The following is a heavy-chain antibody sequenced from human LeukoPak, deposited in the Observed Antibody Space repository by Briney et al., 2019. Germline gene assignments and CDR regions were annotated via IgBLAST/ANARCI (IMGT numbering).Heavy chain of an antibody. Sequence: GESMKISSKGSGYSFTSDWIAWVRHIPGKVLEWMGIIYPGDSDTRYSPSFQGQVTMSADKSISHAYLQWSSLKASDTAMYYCARVQVGSGSFDYWGQGTLVTVSS. V-gene: IGHV5-51*01. J-gene: IGHJ4*02. CDR3: ARVQVGSGSFDY. CDR1: GYSFTSDW. CDR2: IYPGDSDT. D-gene: IGHD3-10*01.